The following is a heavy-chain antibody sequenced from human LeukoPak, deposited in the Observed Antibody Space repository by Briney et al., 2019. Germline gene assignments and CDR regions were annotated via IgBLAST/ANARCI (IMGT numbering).Heavy chain of an antibody. CDR3: ARLGPASSGWPESFDY. V-gene: IGHV1-69*13. D-gene: IGHD6-19*01. CDR2: IIPIFGTA. J-gene: IGHJ4*02. Sequence: SVKVSCKASGGTFSSYAISWVRQAPGQGLEWMGGIIPIFGTANYAQKFQGRVTITADESTSTAYMELSSLRSEDTAVYYCARLGPASSGWPESFDYWGQGTLVTVSS. CDR1: GGTFSSYA.